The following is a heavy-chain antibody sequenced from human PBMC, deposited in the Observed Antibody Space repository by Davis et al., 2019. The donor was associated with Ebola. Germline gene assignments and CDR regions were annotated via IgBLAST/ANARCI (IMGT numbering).Heavy chain of an antibody. CDR3: ARGPDSDLSHFDY. D-gene: IGHD2-15*01. Sequence: GESLKISCAASGFTFSRYWMHWVRQAPGKGLVWVSRISTDVSSTSYADSAKGRFTISRDNGKNTLYLQMSSLRVEDTAVYYCARGPDSDLSHFDYWGQGTLVTVSS. V-gene: IGHV3-74*01. CDR1: GFTFSRYW. CDR2: ISTDVSST. J-gene: IGHJ4*02.